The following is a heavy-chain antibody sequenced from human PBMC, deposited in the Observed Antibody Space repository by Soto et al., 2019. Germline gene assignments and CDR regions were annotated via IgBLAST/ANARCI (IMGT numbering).Heavy chain of an antibody. J-gene: IGHJ4*02. V-gene: IGHV4-31*03. CDR1: GGSISSGGYF. CDR2: IDYSGST. D-gene: IGHD6-13*01. CDR3: AGGKTVAAAGPFDY. Sequence: QVQLQESGPGLVKPSQTLSLTCTVSGGSISSGGYFWSWIRQHPGKGREWIGYIDYSGSTYYNPTLHSRVTISVDTSKTQFSPKLSSLPAADTAVDYCAGGKTVAAAGPFDYWGQGTIVTVSS.